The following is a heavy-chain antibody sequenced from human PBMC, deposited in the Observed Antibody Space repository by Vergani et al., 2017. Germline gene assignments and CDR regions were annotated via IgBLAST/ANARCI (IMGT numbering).Heavy chain of an antibody. CDR1: GFTVSSNY. J-gene: IGHJ4*02. V-gene: IGHV3-21*01. CDR2: ISSSSSYI. Sequence: EVQLVESGGGLVQPGGSLRLSCAASGFTVSSNYMNWVRQAPGKGLEWVSSISSSSSYIYYADSVKGRFTISRDNAKNSLYLQMNSLRAEDTAVYYCARELGPLGYWGQGTLVTVSS. D-gene: IGHD3-16*01. CDR3: ARELGPLGY.